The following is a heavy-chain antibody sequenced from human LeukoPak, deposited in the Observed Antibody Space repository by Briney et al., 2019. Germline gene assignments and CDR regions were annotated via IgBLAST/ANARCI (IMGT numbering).Heavy chain of an antibody. CDR2: VSSNGGST. Sequence: GGSLRLSCAASGFTFSSHAMHWVRQAPGKGLEYVSAVSSNGGSTYYANSVKGRFTISRDNSKDTLYLQMGSLRAEDMAVYYCARSGAGWYDYWGQGTLVTVSS. J-gene: IGHJ4*02. V-gene: IGHV3-64*01. CDR1: GFTFSSHA. D-gene: IGHD6-19*01. CDR3: ARSGAGWYDY.